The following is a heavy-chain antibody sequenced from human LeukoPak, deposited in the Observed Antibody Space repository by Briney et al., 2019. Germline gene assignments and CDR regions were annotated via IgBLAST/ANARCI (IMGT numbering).Heavy chain of an antibody. CDR2: IYYSGSA. CDR1: GGSVNSGTYY. CDR3: ARKPIVNSAWYYFDY. J-gene: IGHJ4*02. V-gene: IGHV4-39*07. D-gene: IGHD3-22*01. Sequence: SETLSLTCTVSGGSVNSGTYYWSWIRQPPGKGVEWIGNIYYSGSAYYNPSLKSRVTMSVDTSKNQLSLKLSSVTAADTAVYYCARKPIVNSAWYYFDYWGQGTLVTVSS.